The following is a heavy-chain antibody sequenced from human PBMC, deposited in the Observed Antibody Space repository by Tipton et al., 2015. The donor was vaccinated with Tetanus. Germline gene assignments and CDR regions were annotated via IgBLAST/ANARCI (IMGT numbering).Heavy chain of an antibody. D-gene: IGHD2-8*01. Sequence: QLVQSGGEVKKPGESLKISCKGSGYIFNNYWIGWVRQKPGKGLEWMGIIYPGDSDTRYSPSFLGQVTISVDKSINTASLQWSSLKASDTSMFYCARAHCTDGVCNFDFWGQGALVTVAS. V-gene: IGHV5-51*01. J-gene: IGHJ4*02. CDR1: GYIFNNYW. CDR3: ARAHCTDGVCNFDF. CDR2: IYPGDSDT.